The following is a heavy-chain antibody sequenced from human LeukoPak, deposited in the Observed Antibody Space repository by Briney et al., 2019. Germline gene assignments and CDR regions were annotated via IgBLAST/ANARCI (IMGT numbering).Heavy chain of an antibody. CDR1: GFTFSSYA. V-gene: IGHV3-23*01. CDR2: ISGSGGST. D-gene: IGHD2-2*01. Sequence: GGSLRLSCAASGFTFSSYAMSWVRQAPGKGLEWISAISGSGGSTYYADSVKGRFTISRDNSKNTLYLQMNSLRAEDTAVYYCAKSRRVVVPAVPLDYWGQGTLVTVPS. CDR3: AKSRRVVVPAVPLDY. J-gene: IGHJ4*02.